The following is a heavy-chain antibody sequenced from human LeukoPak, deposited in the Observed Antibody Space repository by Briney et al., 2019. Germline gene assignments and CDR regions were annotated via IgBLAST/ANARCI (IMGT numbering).Heavy chain of an antibody. CDR2: IYPGDSDT. V-gene: IGHV5-51*01. Sequence: GESLKISCKGSGYSFTSYWIGWVRQMPGKGLEWMGIIYPGDSDTRYSPSFQGQVTISADKSISTAYLQWSSLKASDTAMYYCARQARGYDRYYYYYYMDVWGKGTTVTVSS. CDR1: GYSFTSYW. J-gene: IGHJ6*03. D-gene: IGHD5-12*01. CDR3: ARQARGYDRYYYYYYMDV.